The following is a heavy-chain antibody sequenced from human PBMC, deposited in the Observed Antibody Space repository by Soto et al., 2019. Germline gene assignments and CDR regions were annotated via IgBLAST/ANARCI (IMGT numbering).Heavy chain of an antibody. J-gene: IGHJ4*02. CDR1: GFSLSTRGVA. Sequence: QITLKESGPTLVKPTQTLTLTCTFSGFSLSTRGVAVGWFRQPPGKALEWLALIYWDEDKWYSPSLKSRLTITDDTSKTQVVLPMTNMDPVDTATYYCAHRPRGYAYYFDYWGQGTLVTVSS. CDR3: AHRPRGYAYYFDY. D-gene: IGHD5-12*01. V-gene: IGHV2-5*02. CDR2: IYWDEDK.